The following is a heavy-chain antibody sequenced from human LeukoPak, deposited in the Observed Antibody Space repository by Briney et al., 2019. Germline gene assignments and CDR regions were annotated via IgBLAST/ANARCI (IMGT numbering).Heavy chain of an antibody. Sequence: GGSLRLSCAAPGLTFSSYVMYWVRQAPGKGLEWVAVISYDGSNKYYADSVKGRFTISRDNSKNTLYLQMNSLRAEDTAVYYCARDLQPFYYYYGMDVWGQGTTVTVSS. CDR2: ISYDGSNK. J-gene: IGHJ6*02. V-gene: IGHV3-30-3*01. CDR1: GLTFSSYV. CDR3: ARDLQPFYYYYGMDV. D-gene: IGHD1-1*01.